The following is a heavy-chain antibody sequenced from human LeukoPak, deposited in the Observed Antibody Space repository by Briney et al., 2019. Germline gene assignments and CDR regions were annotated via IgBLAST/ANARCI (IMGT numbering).Heavy chain of an antibody. CDR3: ASTGIWFGELPLDY. V-gene: IGHV1-58*02. Sequence: GTSVKVSCKASGFTFTSSAMQWVRQARGQRLEWIGWIVVGSGNTNYAQKFQERVTITRDMSTSTAYMELSSLRSEDTAVYYCASTGIWFGELPLDYWGQGTLVTVSS. D-gene: IGHD3-10*01. J-gene: IGHJ4*02. CDR2: IVVGSGNT. CDR1: GFTFTSSA.